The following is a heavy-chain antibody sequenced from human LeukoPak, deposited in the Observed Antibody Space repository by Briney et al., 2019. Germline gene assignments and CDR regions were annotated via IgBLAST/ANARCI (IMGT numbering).Heavy chain of an antibody. Sequence: TSETLSLTCTVSGGSISRYYWSWIRQPPGKGLEWIGYIYYSGSTNYNPSLKSRVTISVDTSKNQFSLKLSSVTAADTAVYYCARGYADYYYGMDVWGQGTTVTVSS. CDR2: IYYSGST. D-gene: IGHD1-1*01. J-gene: IGHJ6*02. CDR3: ARGYADYYYGMDV. CDR1: GGSISRYY. V-gene: IGHV4-59*01.